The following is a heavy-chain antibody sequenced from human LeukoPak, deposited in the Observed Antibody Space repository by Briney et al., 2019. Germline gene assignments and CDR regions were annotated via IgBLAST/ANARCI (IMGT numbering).Heavy chain of an antibody. CDR3: ARSSGYCSSTSCLYYYYYGMDV. CDR1: GLTVSSNY. J-gene: IGHJ6*02. CDR2: IYRDGRT. D-gene: IGHD2-2*01. V-gene: IGHV3-66*01. Sequence: PGGSLRLSCAASGLTVSSNYMSWVRQAPGKGLEWVSVIYRDGRTYYADSVKGRFTISRDNAKNSLYLQMNSLRAEDTAVYYCARSSGYCSSTSCLYYYYYGMDVWGQGTTVTVSS.